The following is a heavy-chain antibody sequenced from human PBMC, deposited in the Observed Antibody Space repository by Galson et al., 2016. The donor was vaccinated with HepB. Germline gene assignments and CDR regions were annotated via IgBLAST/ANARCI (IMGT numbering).Heavy chain of an antibody. CDR3: ARAPTLYCTSTSCSHSIDY. D-gene: IGHD2-2*01. CDR2: ISYDGSNK. V-gene: IGHV3-30*04. CDR1: GFTFSSYA. J-gene: IGHJ4*02. Sequence: LRLSCAASGFTFSSYAMHWVRQTPGKGLEWVTVISYDGSNKYYADSVKGRFTISRDNSKNTLYLQMSSLRAEDTAVYYCARAPTLYCTSTSCSHSIDYWGQGTLVTVSS.